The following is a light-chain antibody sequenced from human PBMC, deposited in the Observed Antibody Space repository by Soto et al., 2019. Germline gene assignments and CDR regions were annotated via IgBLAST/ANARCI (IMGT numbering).Light chain of an antibody. CDR3: RSYTRISTYV. Sequence: QSVLTQPASVSGSPGQSITISCTGTSSEVDGYNYVSWYRQHPGRAPKLMIYDVSNRPSGVSNRLSGSKSGNTASLTISGFQAEDEADYYRRSYTRISTYVFGTGTKITIL. CDR2: DVS. J-gene: IGLJ1*01. V-gene: IGLV2-14*01. CDR1: SSEVDGYNY.